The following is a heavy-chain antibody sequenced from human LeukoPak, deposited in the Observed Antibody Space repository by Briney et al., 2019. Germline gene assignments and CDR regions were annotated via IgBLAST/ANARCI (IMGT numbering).Heavy chain of an antibody. CDR1: GGTFSSYA. Sequence: SVKVSGKASGGTFSSYAISWVRQAPGQGLEWMGGIIPIFGTANYAQKFQGRVTITADESTSTAYMELSSLRSEDTAVYYCARDGGYDILTGYWGFDYWGQGTLVTVSS. CDR3: ARDGGYDILTGYWGFDY. D-gene: IGHD3-9*01. J-gene: IGHJ4*02. CDR2: IIPIFGTA. V-gene: IGHV1-69*01.